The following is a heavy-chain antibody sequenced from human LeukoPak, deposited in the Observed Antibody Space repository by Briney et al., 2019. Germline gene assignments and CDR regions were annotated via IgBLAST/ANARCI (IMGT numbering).Heavy chain of an antibody. CDR3: AKIGDYYGMDV. Sequence: GGSLRLSCVASGFTFDDYAMYWVQQAPGKALEWVSGINWNSGSIGYADSVKGRFTISRDNAKNSLYLQMNSLRAEDTALYYCAKIGDYYGMDVWGQGTTVTVSS. CDR2: INWNSGSI. V-gene: IGHV3-9*01. CDR1: GFTFDDYA. J-gene: IGHJ6*02.